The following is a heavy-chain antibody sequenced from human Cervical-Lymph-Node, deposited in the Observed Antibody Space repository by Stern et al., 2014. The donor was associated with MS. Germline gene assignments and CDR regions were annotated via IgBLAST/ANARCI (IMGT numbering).Heavy chain of an antibody. V-gene: IGHV1-18*01. D-gene: IGHD4-11*01. J-gene: IGHJ4*02. Sequence: DQLVESGAEVKKPGASVNVSCKTSGYTFTYYAISWIRQAPGQGLEGVGWISPYNGNTNFVQKLQGRVAMTTDTSTSTAYMELRSLRSDDTAVYYCARDDDYTRRAIDYWGQGTLVTVSS. CDR2: ISPYNGNT. CDR1: GYTFTYYA. CDR3: ARDDDYTRRAIDY.